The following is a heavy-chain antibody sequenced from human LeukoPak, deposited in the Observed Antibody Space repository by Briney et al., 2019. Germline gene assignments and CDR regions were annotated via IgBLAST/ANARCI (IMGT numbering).Heavy chain of an antibody. J-gene: IGHJ4*02. D-gene: IGHD2/OR15-2a*01. Sequence: SETLSLTCISGGSISSSSDYWGWIRPPPGKGLEWTGRSYYSGSAYYNPSLTSRVTISVDTSKNQFSLKLSTVTAADTAVYYCVRHWRRISLIDYWGQGTLVTVSS. CDR2: SYYSGSA. CDR1: GGSISSSSDY. V-gene: IGHV4-39*01. CDR3: VRHWRRISLIDY.